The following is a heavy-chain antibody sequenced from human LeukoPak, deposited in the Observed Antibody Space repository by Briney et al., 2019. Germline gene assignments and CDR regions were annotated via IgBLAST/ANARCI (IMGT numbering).Heavy chain of an antibody. CDR2: IKHSGTT. CDR3: ARPQGRYYGSGSPVAV. D-gene: IGHD3-10*01. V-gene: IGHV4-34*01. Sequence: SETLSLTCGVHGGSFTNYYWGWIRQPPGQGLEWMGEIKHSGTTNYNPSLKNRVTISVDTSRNQISLKLSSVTAADTAVYYCARPQGRYYGSGSPVAVWGKGTTVTISS. CDR1: GGSFTNYY. J-gene: IGHJ6*04.